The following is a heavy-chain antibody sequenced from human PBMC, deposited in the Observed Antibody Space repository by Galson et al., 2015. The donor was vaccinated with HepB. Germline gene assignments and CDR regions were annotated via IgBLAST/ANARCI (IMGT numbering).Heavy chain of an antibody. CDR1: GFTSSDYY. J-gene: IGHJ4*02. V-gene: IGHV3-11*06. Sequence: SLRLSCAASGFTSSDYYMSWIRQAPGQGLEWVSYISSSSTYTNYADSVRGRFTISRDNAKNSLYLQINSLRAEDTAVYYCARVADADYGDHSHFDYWGQGTLVTVSS. CDR2: ISSSSTYT. CDR3: ARVADADYGDHSHFDY. D-gene: IGHD4-17*01.